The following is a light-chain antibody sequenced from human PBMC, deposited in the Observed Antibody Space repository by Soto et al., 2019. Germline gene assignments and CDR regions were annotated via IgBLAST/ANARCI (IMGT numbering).Light chain of an antibody. Sequence: QSALTQPPSGSGSPGQSVTISCTGTSSDVGGYNYVSWYQQHPGKAPKLMIYEVSKRPSGVPDRFSGSKSGNTASLTVSGLQAEDEADYYCSSYAGSNKRVFGGGTKLTVL. V-gene: IGLV2-8*01. CDR2: EVS. J-gene: IGLJ3*02. CDR1: SSDVGGYNY. CDR3: SSYAGSNKRV.